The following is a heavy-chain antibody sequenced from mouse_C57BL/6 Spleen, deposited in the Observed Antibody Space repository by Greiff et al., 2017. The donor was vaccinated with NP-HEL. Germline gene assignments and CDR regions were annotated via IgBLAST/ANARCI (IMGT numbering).Heavy chain of an antibody. CDR3: ARDPLTTVVAPYAMDY. Sequence: EVQLQESGPGLVKPSQSLSLTCSVTGYSITSGYYWNWIRQFPGNKLEWMGYISYDGSNNYNPSLKNRISITRDTSKNQFFLKLNSVTTEDTATYYCARDPLTTVVAPYAMDYWGQGTSVTVSS. CDR2: ISYDGSN. CDR1: GYSITSGYY. J-gene: IGHJ4*01. D-gene: IGHD1-1*01. V-gene: IGHV3-6*01.